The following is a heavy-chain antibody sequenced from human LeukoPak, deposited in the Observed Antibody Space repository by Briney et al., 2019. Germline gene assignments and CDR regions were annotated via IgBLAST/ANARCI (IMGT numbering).Heavy chain of an antibody. J-gene: IGHJ4*02. D-gene: IGHD6-13*01. CDR2: MSPKNDNT. CDR3: ARGVAAGVDY. Sequence: ASVKVSCKASGYTFINLDINWVRQAPGQGLEGMGWMSPKNDNTGYAQKFQGRVTMTRDTSINTAYMELSSLTSDDTAVYYCARGVAAGVDYWGQGTLVTVSS. CDR1: GYTFINLD. V-gene: IGHV1-8*01.